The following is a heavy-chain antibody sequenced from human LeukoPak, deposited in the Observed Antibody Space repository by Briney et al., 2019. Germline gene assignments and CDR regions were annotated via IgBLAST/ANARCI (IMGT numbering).Heavy chain of an antibody. Sequence: SVKVSCKASGGTFSSYAISWVRQAPGQGLEWMGRIIPILGIANYAQKFQGRVTITADKSTSTAYMELSSLRSEDTAVYYCARAYCSSTSCYMGGYYYYGMDVWGQGTTVTVSS. CDR1: GGTFSSYA. V-gene: IGHV1-69*04. CDR3: ARAYCSSTSCYMGGYYYYGMDV. CDR2: IIPILGIA. J-gene: IGHJ6*02. D-gene: IGHD2-2*02.